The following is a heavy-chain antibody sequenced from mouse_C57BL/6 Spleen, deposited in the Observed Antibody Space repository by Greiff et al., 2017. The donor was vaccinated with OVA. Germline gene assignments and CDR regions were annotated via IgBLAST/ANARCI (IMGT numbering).Heavy chain of an antibody. Sequence: DVHLVESGGGLVQPKGSLKLSCAASGFSFNTYAMNWVRQAPGKGLEWVARIRSKSNNYATYYADSVKDRFTISRDDSESMLYLQMNNLKTEDTAMYYCVRQDYGSSYDYAMDYWGQGTSVTVSS. D-gene: IGHD1-1*01. V-gene: IGHV10-1*01. CDR1: GFSFNTYA. CDR3: VRQDYGSSYDYAMDY. J-gene: IGHJ4*01. CDR2: IRSKSNNYAT.